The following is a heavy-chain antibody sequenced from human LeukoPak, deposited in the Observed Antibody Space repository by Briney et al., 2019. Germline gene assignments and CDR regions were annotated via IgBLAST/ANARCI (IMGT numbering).Heavy chain of an antibody. CDR3: ATRSITIFGVASDAFDI. V-gene: IGHV1-18*01. Sequence: GASVKVSCKASGYTFNMYGISWVRQAPGQGLEWMGWISAYNGNTNYAQKLQGRVTMTTDTSTSTAYMELRSLRSDDTAVYYCATRSITIFGVASDAFDIWGQGTMVTVSS. D-gene: IGHD3-3*01. CDR2: ISAYNGNT. J-gene: IGHJ3*02. CDR1: GYTFNMYG.